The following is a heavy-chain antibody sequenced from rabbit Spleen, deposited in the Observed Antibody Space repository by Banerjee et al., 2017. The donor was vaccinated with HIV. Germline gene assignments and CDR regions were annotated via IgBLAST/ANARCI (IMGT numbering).Heavy chain of an antibody. CDR1: GVSFSGNSY. J-gene: IGHJ4*01. CDR3: ARSSSGDDIFNL. Sequence: QEQLEESGGGLVKPEGSLTLACKASGVSFSGNSYMCWVRQAPGKGLEWIACIDTGSSGNTYYASWAKGRFTISKTSSTTVTLQMTSLTAADTATYFCARSSSGDDIFNLWGQGTLVTVS. CDR2: IDTGSSGNT. D-gene: IGHD1-1*01. V-gene: IGHV1S45*01.